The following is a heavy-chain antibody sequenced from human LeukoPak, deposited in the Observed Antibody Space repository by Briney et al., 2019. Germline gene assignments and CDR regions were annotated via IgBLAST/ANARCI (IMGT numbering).Heavy chain of an antibody. V-gene: IGHV4-39*01. CDR1: GGSMSSPSVY. CDR2: IYYSGST. CDR3: ASMSRGVILGPNYSSYYMYV. D-gene: IGHD3-10*01. Sequence: PSETLSLTCSVSGGSMSSPSVYWAWIRQPPGKGLEWIGNIYYSGSTYYNPSLQSRVTISVDTSKNQFSLKLTSVTAADKAVYYCASMSRGVILGPNYSSYYMYVWSKGATVIVSS. J-gene: IGHJ6*03.